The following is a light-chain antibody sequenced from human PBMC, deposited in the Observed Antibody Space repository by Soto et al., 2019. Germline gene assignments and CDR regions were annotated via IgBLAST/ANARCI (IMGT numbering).Light chain of an antibody. CDR3: QTWGTGSAFVV. V-gene: IGLV4-69*01. CDR2: VNSGGSH. J-gene: IGLJ7*01. Sequence: QPVLTQSPSASASLGASVKLTCTLSSGHSNYAIAWYQQQPEKGPRYLMKVNSGGSHIKGDGIPDRFSGSSSGAERYLFISSLQSEDEADYYCQTWGTGSAFVVFGGGTQLTVL. CDR1: SGHSNYA.